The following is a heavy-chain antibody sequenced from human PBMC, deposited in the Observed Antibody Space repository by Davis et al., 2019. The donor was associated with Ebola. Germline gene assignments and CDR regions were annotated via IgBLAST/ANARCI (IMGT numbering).Heavy chain of an antibody. V-gene: IGHV4-59*01. CDR1: GGSISSYY. CDR2: IYYSGST. D-gene: IGHD2-2*01. CDR3: ARFGGYCSSTSCFPHWYFDL. J-gene: IGHJ2*01. Sequence: PSETLSLTCTVSGGSISSYYWSWIRQPPGKGLEWIGYIYYSGSTNYNPSLKSRVTISVDTSKNQFSLKLSSVTAADTAVYYCARFGGYCSSTSCFPHWYFDLWGRGTLVTVSS.